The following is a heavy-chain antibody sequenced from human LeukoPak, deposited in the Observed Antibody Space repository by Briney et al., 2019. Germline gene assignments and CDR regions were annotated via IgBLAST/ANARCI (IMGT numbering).Heavy chain of an antibody. CDR2: INPSSGGT. CDR1: GYTFTGYY. J-gene: IGHJ5*02. CDR3: ARALGYGSGSYSQPSNWFDP. V-gene: IGHV1-2*02. Sequence: ASVKVSCKASGYTFTGYYMHWVRQAPGQGLEWMGWINPSSGGTKFAQKFQGRVTMTSDTSISAAYMELSRLRSDDTAVYYYARALGYGSGSYSQPSNWFDPWGQGTLVTVPS. D-gene: IGHD3-10*01.